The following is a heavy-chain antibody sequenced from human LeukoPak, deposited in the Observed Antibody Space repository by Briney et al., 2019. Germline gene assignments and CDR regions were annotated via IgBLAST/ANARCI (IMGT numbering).Heavy chain of an antibody. CDR1: GGTFSSYA. J-gene: IGHJ3*02. CDR3: ASKYNWNDYDAFDI. Sequence: SVKVSCKASGGTFSSYAISWVRQAPGQGLEWMGGIIPIFGTANYAQKFQGRVTITTDESTSTAYMELSSLRSEDTAVYYCASKYNWNDYDAFDIWGQGTRVTVSS. CDR2: IIPIFGTA. V-gene: IGHV1-69*05. D-gene: IGHD1-1*01.